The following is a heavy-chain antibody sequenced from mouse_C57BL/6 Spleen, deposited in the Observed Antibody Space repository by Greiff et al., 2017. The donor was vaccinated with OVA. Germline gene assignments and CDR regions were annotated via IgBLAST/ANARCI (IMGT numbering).Heavy chain of an antibody. CDR1: GYTFTSYW. J-gene: IGHJ4*01. CDR2: IDPSDSYT. CDR3: ARLDGDYAMDY. Sequence: VQLQQPGAELVMPGASVKLSCKASGYTFTSYWMHWVKQRPGQGLEWIGEIDPSDSYTNYNQKFKGKSTLTVDKSSSTAYMQLSSLTSEDSAVYYCARLDGDYAMDYWGQGTSVTVSS. V-gene: IGHV1-69*01. D-gene: IGHD1-1*01.